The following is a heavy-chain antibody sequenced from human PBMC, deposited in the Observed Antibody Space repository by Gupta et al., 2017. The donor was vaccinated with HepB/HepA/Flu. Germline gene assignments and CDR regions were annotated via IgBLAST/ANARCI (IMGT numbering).Heavy chain of an antibody. D-gene: IGHD3-3*02. CDR1: GFTISGTA. Sequence: EVQLLESGGGLVQPGGSLRLSCAASGFTISGTAMSWVRQAPGKGLEWVSCIGSDVSAHYADSVRGRFTISRDKSKNTVYLQMNSLRAEDTAVYYCGKDLHCWSAMDVWGKGTTVTVSS. CDR2: IGSDVSA. J-gene: IGHJ6*03. V-gene: IGHV3-23*01. CDR3: GKDLHCWSAMDV.